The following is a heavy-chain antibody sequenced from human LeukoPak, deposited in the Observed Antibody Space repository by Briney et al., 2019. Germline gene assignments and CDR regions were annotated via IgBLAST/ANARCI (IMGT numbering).Heavy chain of an antibody. CDR3: ASIFLDGYGSGSYYKGFDP. V-gene: IGHV4-39*01. D-gene: IGHD3-10*01. J-gene: IGHJ5*02. CDR2: IYYSGST. Sequence: SETLSLTCTVSGGSISSSSYYWGWIRQPPGKGLEWIGSIYYSGSTYYNPSLKSRVTISVDTSKNQFSLKLSSVTAADTAVYYCASIFLDGYGSGSYYKGFDPWGQGTLVTVSS. CDR1: GGSISSSSYY.